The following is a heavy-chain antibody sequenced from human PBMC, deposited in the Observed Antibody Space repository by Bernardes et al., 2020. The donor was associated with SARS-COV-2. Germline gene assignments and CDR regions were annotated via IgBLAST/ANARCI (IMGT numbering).Heavy chain of an antibody. CDR1: GFTFGEYS. V-gene: IGHV3-49*03. CDR3: ARDGVATMLLDY. Sequence: GSLSLSCTTAGFTFGEYSVSWFRQPPGKGLEWLSYIRSKGYGATTEYAASVKGRFTISRDDSKSIAYLQMDSLRADDTAMYYCARDGVATMLLDYWGQGTLVTVSS. J-gene: IGHJ4*02. CDR2: IRSKGYGATT. D-gene: IGHD5-12*01.